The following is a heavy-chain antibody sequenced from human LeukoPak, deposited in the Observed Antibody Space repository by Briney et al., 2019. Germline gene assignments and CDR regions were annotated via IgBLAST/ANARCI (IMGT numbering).Heavy chain of an antibody. CDR2: ISYHGSSK. D-gene: IGHD5-18*01. CDR1: GFTFSSYA. CDR3: ARVGYSYGFLYYYYGMDV. Sequence: PGGSLRLSCAASGFTFSSYAMHWVRQAPGKGLEWVAVISYHGSSKYYAESVKGRVNISRDNSKNTLYLQMNSLRAEDTAVYYCARVGYSYGFLYYYYGMDVWGQGTTVTVSS. V-gene: IGHV3-30*04. J-gene: IGHJ6*02.